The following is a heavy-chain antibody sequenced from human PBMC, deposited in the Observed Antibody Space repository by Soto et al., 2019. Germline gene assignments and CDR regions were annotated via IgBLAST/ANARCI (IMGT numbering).Heavy chain of an antibody. V-gene: IGHV3-48*01. CDR3: APHSGYYDY. CDR1: GFTFSSYS. D-gene: IGHD3-22*01. J-gene: IGHJ4*02. Sequence: GGSLSLSCAASGFTFSSYSMNWVRQAPGRGLEWVSYISSSSSTIYYADSVKGRFTISRDNAKNSLYLQMNSLRAEDTAVYYCAPHSGYYDYWGQGTLVTVSS. CDR2: ISSSSSTI.